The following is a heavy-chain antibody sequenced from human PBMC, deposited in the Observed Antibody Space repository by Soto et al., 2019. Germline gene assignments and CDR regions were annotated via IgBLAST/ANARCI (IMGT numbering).Heavy chain of an antibody. CDR3: ARLPLSSSWYFDY. Sequence: SETLSLTCTVSGGSISSGDYYWSWIRQPPGKGLEWIGYIYYSGSTNYNPSLKSRVTISVDTSKNQFSLKLSSVTAADTAVYYCARLPLSSSWYFDYWGQGTLVTVSS. J-gene: IGHJ4*02. CDR1: GGSISSGDYY. CDR2: IYYSGST. V-gene: IGHV4-61*08. D-gene: IGHD6-13*01.